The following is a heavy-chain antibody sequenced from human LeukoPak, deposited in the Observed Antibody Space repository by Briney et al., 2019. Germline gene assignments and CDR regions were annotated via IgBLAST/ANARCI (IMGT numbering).Heavy chain of an antibody. V-gene: IGHV1-2*02. CDR1: GYTLTDYY. CDR3: ARVHKRGYSYGTGYMDV. Sequence: GASVKVSCKSSGYTLTDYYVHWVRQAPGQGLEWMGWINPNSGGTNYAQKFQGRVTMTRDTSISTAYMELSRLRSDDTAVYYCARVHKRGYSYGTGYMDVWGKGTTVTVSS. D-gene: IGHD5-18*01. CDR2: INPNSGGT. J-gene: IGHJ6*03.